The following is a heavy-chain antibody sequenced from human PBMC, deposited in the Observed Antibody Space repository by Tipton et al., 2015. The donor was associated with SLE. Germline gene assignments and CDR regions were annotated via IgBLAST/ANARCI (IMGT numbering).Heavy chain of an antibody. CDR3: VRLRSKVLIDY. J-gene: IGHJ4*02. CDR2: VYYSGST. D-gene: IGHD2-8*01. V-gene: IGHV4-39*07. Sequence: TLSLTCTVSGASLSSSPYYWGWIRQPPGKGLEWIGTVYYSGSTYYSPSLKSRVTISVDTSKNQFSLEVRSVTAADTAVYYCVRLRSKVLIDYWGQGTLVTVSS. CDR1: GASLSSSPYY.